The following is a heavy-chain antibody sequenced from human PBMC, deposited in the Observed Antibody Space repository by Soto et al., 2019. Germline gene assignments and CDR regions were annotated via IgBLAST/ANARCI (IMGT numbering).Heavy chain of an antibody. CDR1: GFTFNNYA. CDR2: VSYDGSNK. V-gene: IGHV3-30-3*01. Sequence: QVQLVESGGGAVQPGRSLRLSCAASGFTFNNYAMHWVRQAPGKGLEWVAVVSYDGSNKYYADSVKGRFTISRDNSKDTLYLQMNSLRAEDTAVFYCARTVTTVTTPYYFDYWGQGTLVTVSS. CDR3: ARTVTTVTTPYYFDY. D-gene: IGHD4-17*01. J-gene: IGHJ4*02.